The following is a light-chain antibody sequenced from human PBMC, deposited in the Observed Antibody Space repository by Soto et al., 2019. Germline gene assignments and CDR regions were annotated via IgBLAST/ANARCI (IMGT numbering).Light chain of an antibody. V-gene: IGKV3-15*01. CDR1: QSVSSN. Sequence: EIVMTQSPATLSVSPGERATLSCRASQSVSSNLAWHQQKPGQAPRILMYDASTRATGIPARFSGSGSGTDFTLTISRLEPEDFAVYYCQHYNELPLTFGGGTKVDIK. CDR2: DAS. CDR3: QHYNELPLT. J-gene: IGKJ4*01.